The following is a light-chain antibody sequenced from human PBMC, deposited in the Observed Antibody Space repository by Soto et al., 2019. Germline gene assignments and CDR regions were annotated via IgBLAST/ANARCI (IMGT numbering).Light chain of an antibody. Sequence: QSALTQPASVSGSPGQSITISCTGTSSDVGGYYSVSWYQQHPGKAPKLMIYDVTNRPSGVSNRFSGSKSGNTASLTISGLQAEDEADYYCNSYTSSSTDVFGPGTKLTVL. V-gene: IGLV2-14*01. CDR3: NSYTSSSTDV. CDR1: SSDVGGYYS. J-gene: IGLJ1*01. CDR2: DVT.